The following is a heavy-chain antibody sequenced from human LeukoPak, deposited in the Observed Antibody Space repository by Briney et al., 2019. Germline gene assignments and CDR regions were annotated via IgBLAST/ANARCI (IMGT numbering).Heavy chain of an antibody. V-gene: IGHV3-66*01. CDR2: IYSGGTT. Sequence: GGSLRLSCAASGFTVSSNYMSWVRQVPGKGLEWVSVIYSGGTTYYADSVKGRFTISRDNSKNTVYLQMNSLRAEDTAVYYCAREGDGYSYASDYWGQGTLVTVSS. D-gene: IGHD5-24*01. CDR3: AREGDGYSYASDY. CDR1: GFTVSSNY. J-gene: IGHJ4*02.